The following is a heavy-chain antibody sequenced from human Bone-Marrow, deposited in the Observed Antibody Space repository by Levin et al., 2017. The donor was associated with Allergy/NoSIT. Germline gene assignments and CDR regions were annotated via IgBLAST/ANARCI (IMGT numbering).Heavy chain of an antibody. V-gene: IGHV3-30-3*01. D-gene: IGHD6-19*01. CDR3: AREGEQWLVRAAFDI. CDR2: ISYDGSNK. Sequence: GESLKISCAASGFTFSSYAMHWVRQAPGKGLEWVAVISYDGSNKYYADSVKGRFTISRDNSKNTLYLQMNSLRAEDTAVYYCAREGEQWLVRAAFDIWGQGTMVTVSS. J-gene: IGHJ3*02. CDR1: GFTFSSYA.